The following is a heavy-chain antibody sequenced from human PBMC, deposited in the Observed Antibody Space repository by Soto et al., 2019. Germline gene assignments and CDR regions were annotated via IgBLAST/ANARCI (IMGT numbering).Heavy chain of an antibody. J-gene: IGHJ4*02. V-gene: IGHV3-33*01. Sequence: PGGSLRLSCAASGFTFSSYGMHRVRQAPGKGLEWVAVIWYDGSNKYYADSVEGRFIISRDNSKNTLYLRMNNLRAEDTAVYYCARGGAGVAGFFDYWGQGTLV. CDR1: GFTFSSYG. CDR2: IWYDGSNK. CDR3: ARGGAGVAGFFDY. D-gene: IGHD6-19*01.